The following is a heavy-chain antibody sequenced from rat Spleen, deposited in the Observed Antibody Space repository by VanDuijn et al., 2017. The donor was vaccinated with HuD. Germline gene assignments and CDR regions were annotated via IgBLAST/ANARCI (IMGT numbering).Heavy chain of an antibody. J-gene: IGHJ2*01. CDR2: ISTDGGST. V-gene: IGHV5-58*01. CDR1: GFTFNSYW. Sequence: EVQLVESGGGLVQPGRSLKLSCVASGFTFNSYWMSWIRQAPGKGLEWVASISTDGGSTYYPDSVKGRFTISRDNAENTVYLQMNSLRSEDTATYYCAKDGFDYWGQGVMVTVSS. CDR3: AKDGFDY.